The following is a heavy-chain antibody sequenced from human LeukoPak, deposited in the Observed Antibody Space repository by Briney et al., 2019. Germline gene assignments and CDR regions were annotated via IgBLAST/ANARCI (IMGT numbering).Heavy chain of an antibody. Sequence: GGSLRLSCAASGFIVSSNYMSWVRQAPGKGLEWVSVIYSGGSTYYADSVKGRFTISRDSSKNTLYLQMNSLRVEDTAVYYCARGGYDSSGYYFDYWGQGTLVTVSS. CDR3: ARGGYDSSGYYFDY. J-gene: IGHJ4*02. CDR1: GFIVSSNY. CDR2: IYSGGST. D-gene: IGHD3-22*01. V-gene: IGHV3-53*01.